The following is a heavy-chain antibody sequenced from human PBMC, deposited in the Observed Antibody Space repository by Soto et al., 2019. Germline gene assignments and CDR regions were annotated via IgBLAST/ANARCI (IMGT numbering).Heavy chain of an antibody. V-gene: IGHV3-23*01. CDR1: GFTFSTYA. CDR3: AKDLTWNQADY. J-gene: IGHJ4*02. Sequence: RLSCAASGFTFSTYAMTWVRQAPGKGLEWVSAISASGGITNYADSVKGRFTISRDNAKNTLYLQMNSLRAEDTAVYYCAKDLTWNQADYWGQGALVTVSS. CDR2: ISASGGIT. D-gene: IGHD1-1*01.